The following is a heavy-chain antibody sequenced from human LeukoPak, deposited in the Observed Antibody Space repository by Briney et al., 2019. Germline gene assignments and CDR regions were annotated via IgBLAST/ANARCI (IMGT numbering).Heavy chain of an antibody. J-gene: IGHJ5*02. Sequence: ASVKVSCKASGYTFTGYYMHWVRQAPGQGLEWMGWINPNSGGTNYAQKFQGRVTMTRDTSISTAYMELSRLRSDNTAVYYCARDGSPVVDSYNWFDPWGQGTLVTVSS. D-gene: IGHD2-15*01. V-gene: IGHV1-2*02. CDR2: INPNSGGT. CDR3: ARDGSPVVDSYNWFDP. CDR1: GYTFTGYY.